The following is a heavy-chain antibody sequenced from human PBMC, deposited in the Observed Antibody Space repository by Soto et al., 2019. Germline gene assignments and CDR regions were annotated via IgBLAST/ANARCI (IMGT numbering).Heavy chain of an antibody. D-gene: IGHD6-13*01. V-gene: IGHV3-23*01. CDR2: IGGSGGST. CDR1: GFTFSTYG. J-gene: IGHJ4*02. CDR3: AKREIAAAGSRFFDY. Sequence: EVQLLQSGGGLVQPGGSLRLSCAASGFTFSTYGMSWVRQAPGKGLEWVSSIGGSGGSTYYADSVKGRFTISRDNSKNTLLVQMNSLSAEETAVYYCAKREIAAAGSRFFDYWGQGSLVTVAS.